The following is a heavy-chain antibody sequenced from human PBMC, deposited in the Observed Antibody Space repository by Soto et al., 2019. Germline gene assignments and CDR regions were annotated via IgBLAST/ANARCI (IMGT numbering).Heavy chain of an antibody. V-gene: IGHV1-69*01. Sequence: QVQLVQSGAEVKKPGSSVKVSCKASGGTFSSYAISWVRQAPGQGLEWMGGIIPIPGTANYAQKFQGRVTITADESTSTVYMELSSLRSEDTAVYYCARSQGSSTSLEIYYYYYYGMDDWGQGTTVTVSS. CDR1: GGTFSSYA. CDR3: ARSQGSSTSLEIYYYYYYGMDD. D-gene: IGHD2-2*01. J-gene: IGHJ6*02. CDR2: IIPIPGTA.